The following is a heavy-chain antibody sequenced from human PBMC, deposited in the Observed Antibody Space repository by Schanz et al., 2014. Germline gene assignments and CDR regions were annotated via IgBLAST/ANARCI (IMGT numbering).Heavy chain of an antibody. J-gene: IGHJ5*02. V-gene: IGHV1-18*01. CDR3: ARERRRYCSTASCLHDNWFDP. D-gene: IGHD2-2*01. CDR1: GYTFNTYG. CDR2: ISAYTNNT. Sequence: QVQLVQSGAEVKKPGASVKVSCKASGYTFNTYGLNWVRQAPGQGLEWMGWISAYTNNTSYAQKVQGRVTMTTDTSTGTAYVELRSLRSDDTAVYYCARERRRYCSTASCLHDNWFDPWGQGTLVIVSS.